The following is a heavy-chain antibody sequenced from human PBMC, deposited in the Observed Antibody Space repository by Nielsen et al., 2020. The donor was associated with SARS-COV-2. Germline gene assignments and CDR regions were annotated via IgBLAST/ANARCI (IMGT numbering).Heavy chain of an antibody. D-gene: IGHD3-22*01. Sequence: GGSLRLSCVASEFTFSSYAMSWVRQAPGKGLEWVAVIWYDGSNKYYADSVKGRFTISRDNSKNTLYLQMNSLRAEDTAVYYCARDVGSSGYYSRHYYYGMDVWGQGTTVTVSS. J-gene: IGHJ6*02. CDR3: ARDVGSSGYYSRHYYYGMDV. V-gene: IGHV3-33*08. CDR1: EFTFSSYA. CDR2: IWYDGSNK.